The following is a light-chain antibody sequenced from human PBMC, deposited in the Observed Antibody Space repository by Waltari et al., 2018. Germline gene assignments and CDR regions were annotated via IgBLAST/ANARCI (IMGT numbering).Light chain of an antibody. J-gene: IGLJ3*02. CDR1: AMPKQY. CDR3: QSSDSIETWV. V-gene: IGLV3-25*03. CDR2: KDN. Sequence: SYELTQPPSVSVSPGQTARITCSGDAMPKQYAHWYQQKPGQAPVLIIYKDNERPSGIPERVSGSTSGTTVTLTISGVQAEDEADYYCQSSDSIETWVFGGGTKLTVL.